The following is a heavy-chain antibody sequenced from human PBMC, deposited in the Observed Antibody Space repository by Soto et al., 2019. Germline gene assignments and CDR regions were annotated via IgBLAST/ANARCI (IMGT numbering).Heavy chain of an antibody. CDR1: GYTFTSYA. V-gene: IGHV1-3*01. D-gene: IGHD3-22*01. Sequence: QVQLVQSGAEVKKPGASVKVSCKASGYTFTSYAMHWVRQAPGQRLEWMGWINAGNGNTKYSQKFQGRVTITRDTSASTAYMELSSPRSEDTAVYYCARTSGYYVYDYWGQGTLVTVSS. J-gene: IGHJ4*02. CDR3: ARTSGYYVYDY. CDR2: INAGNGNT.